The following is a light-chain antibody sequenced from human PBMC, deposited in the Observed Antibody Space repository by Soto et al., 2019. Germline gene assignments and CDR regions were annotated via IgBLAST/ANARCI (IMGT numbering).Light chain of an antibody. CDR1: QSVSNSY. J-gene: IGKJ3*01. CDR3: QHYGGSPFT. Sequence: EIVLTQSPGTLSLSPGERATLSCMASQSVSNSYLAWSQQKLGKAPRLLIYGASSRATGIPDRFSGCGSVADLTLSINRLAHEDLAVYLCQHYGGSPFTFGPWTKVDI. V-gene: IGKV3-20*01. CDR2: GAS.